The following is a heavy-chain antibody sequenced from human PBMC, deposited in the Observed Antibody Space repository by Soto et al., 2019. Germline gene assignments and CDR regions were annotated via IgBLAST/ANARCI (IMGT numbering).Heavy chain of an antibody. D-gene: IGHD3-9*01. J-gene: IGHJ4*02. CDR3: AGGYEILTGYYSIDY. V-gene: IGHV4-39*02. Sequence: SETLSLTCTVSGDSVTSSRYYWGWVRQAPGKGLEWIGSVPYAGSTYYNPSLKSRVTLFIDTSKNHFSLRLRSVTAADTAVYYCAGGYEILTGYYSIDYWGQGTLVTVSS. CDR1: GDSVTSSRYY. CDR2: VPYAGST.